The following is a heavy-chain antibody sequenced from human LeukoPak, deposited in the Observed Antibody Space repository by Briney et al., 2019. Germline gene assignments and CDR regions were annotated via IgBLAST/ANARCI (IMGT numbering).Heavy chain of an antibody. CDR1: GFTFTTYY. CDR2: IIGSSSYI. V-gene: IGHV3-21*01. J-gene: IGHJ4*02. D-gene: IGHD6-6*01. Sequence: PGGPLRLSCAASGFTFTTYYMNWVRQAPGKGLEWVSFIIGSSSYIYYTDSVKGRFTISRDNAKNSLFLQMNSLRDEDTALYYCASGFSSSRYFDYWGQGTLVTGPS. CDR3: ASGFSSSRYFDY.